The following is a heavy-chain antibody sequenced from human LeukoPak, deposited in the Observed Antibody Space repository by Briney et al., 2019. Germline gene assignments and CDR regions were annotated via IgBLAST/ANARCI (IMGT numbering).Heavy chain of an antibody. CDR1: GGSISSGGYY. V-gene: IGHV4-31*03. CDR3: ASAFSENDAFDI. J-gene: IGHJ3*02. CDR2: IYYRGST. Sequence: SETLSLTCTVSGGSISSGGYYWSWIRQHPGKGLEWIGYIYYRGSTYYNPSLKSRVTISVDTSKNQFSLKLSSVTAADTAVYYCASAFSENDAFDIWGQGTMVTVSS.